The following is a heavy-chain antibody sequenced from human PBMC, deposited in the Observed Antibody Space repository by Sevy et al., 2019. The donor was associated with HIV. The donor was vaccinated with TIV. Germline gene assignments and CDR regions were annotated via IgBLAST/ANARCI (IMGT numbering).Heavy chain of an antibody. V-gene: IGHV1-18*01. CDR3: ARAPSGSQGPGQYFHY. Sequence: ASVKVSCKTSGYRFMSYGISWVRQAPGQGLEWMGWISTFNGDTNAAPKLQGRVTMTTDTSTSTGYMELRSLRSDDTAVYYCARAPSGSQGPGQYFHYWCQGTLVTVSS. D-gene: IGHD1-26*01. CDR1: GYRFMSYG. J-gene: IGHJ1*01. CDR2: ISTFNGDT.